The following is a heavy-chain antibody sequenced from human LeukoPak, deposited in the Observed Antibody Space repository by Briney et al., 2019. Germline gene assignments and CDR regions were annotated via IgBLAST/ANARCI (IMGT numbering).Heavy chain of an antibody. CDR3: ARGSGYDLLWYFDY. CDR1: GFTFSSYS. V-gene: IGHV3-21*01. J-gene: IGHJ4*02. CDR2: ISSSSSYI. Sequence: GGSLRLSCAASGFTFSSYSMNWVRQAPGKGLEWVSSISSSSSYIYYADSVKGRFTISRDNAKNSLYLQMNRLRAEDTAVYYCARGSGYDLLWYFDYWGQGTLVTVSS. D-gene: IGHD5-12*01.